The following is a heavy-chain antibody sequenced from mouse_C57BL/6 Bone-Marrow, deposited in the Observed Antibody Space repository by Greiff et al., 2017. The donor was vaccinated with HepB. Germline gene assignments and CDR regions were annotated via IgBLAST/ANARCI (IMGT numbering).Heavy chain of an antibody. CDR3: TTRLRGRGDYAMDY. J-gene: IGHJ4*01. V-gene: IGHV14-1*01. Sequence: VQLKQSGAELVRPGASVKLSCTASGFNIKDYYMHWVKQRPEQGLEWIGRIDPEDGDTEYAPKFQGKATMTADTSSNTAYLQLSSQTSEDTAVYYCTTRLRGRGDYAMDYWGQGTSVTVSS. D-gene: IGHD1-1*01. CDR2: IDPEDGDT. CDR1: GFNIKDYY.